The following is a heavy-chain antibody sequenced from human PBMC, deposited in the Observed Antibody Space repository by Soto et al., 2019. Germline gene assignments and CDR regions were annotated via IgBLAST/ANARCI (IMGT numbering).Heavy chain of an antibody. CDR1: GYTFTSYA. CDR2: INAGNGNT. CDR3: ARHAPRRYSYGRGAQKGVYFDY. V-gene: IGHV1-3*01. J-gene: IGHJ4*02. Sequence: QVQLVQSGAEVKKPGASVKVSCKASGYTFTSYAMHWVRQAPGQRLEWMGWINAGNGNTKYSQKFQGRVTITRDTSASAAHMELSSLRSEDTAVYYCARHAPRRYSYGRGAQKGVYFDYWGQGTLVTVSS. D-gene: IGHD5-18*01.